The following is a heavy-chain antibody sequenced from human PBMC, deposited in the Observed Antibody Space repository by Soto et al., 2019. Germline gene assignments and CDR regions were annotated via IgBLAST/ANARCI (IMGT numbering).Heavy chain of an antibody. V-gene: IGHV5-51*01. Sequence: RGESLKVSCKGSGYSFTSYWIGWVRQMPGKGLEWMGIIYPGDSDTRYSPSFQGQVTISADKSISTAYLQWSSLKASDTAMYYCASPQSYGSGSPISYGMDVWGQGTTVTVSS. CDR1: GYSFTSYW. J-gene: IGHJ6*02. CDR2: IYPGDSDT. D-gene: IGHD3-10*01. CDR3: ASPQSYGSGSPISYGMDV.